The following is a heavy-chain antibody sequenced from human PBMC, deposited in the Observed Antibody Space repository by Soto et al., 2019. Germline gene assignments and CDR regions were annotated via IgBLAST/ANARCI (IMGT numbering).Heavy chain of an antibody. CDR2: ISNDGSDK. D-gene: IGHD6-13*01. CDR1: GFNFDNYA. V-gene: IGHV3-30*18. J-gene: IGHJ4*02. CDR3: AKVRIAPAKPFYFDS. Sequence: QVQLVESGGGVVQPGRSLRLSCVGSGFNFDNYAFHWVRQAPGTGLEWVAVISNDGSDKYYADSVKGRFTISRVNSKDTLHLQMDSLKTEDTAVYYCAKVRIAPAKPFYFDSWGQGPLVTVSS.